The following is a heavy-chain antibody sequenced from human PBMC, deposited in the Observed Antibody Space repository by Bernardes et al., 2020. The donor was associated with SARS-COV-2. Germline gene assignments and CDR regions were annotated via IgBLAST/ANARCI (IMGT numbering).Heavy chain of an antibody. CDR1: GYTFTGYY. Sequence: VKVSCKASGYTFTGYYMHWVRQAPGQGLEWMGWINRNSGGTNYAQKFQGRVTMTRDTSISTAYMELSRLRSDDTAVYYCARAYGYPFRPKTMIVVFAFEDWGQGTLATFSS. D-gene: IGHD3-22*01. CDR2: INRNSGGT. CDR3: ARAYGYPFRPKTMIVVFAFED. J-gene: IGHJ4*02. V-gene: IGHV1-2*02.